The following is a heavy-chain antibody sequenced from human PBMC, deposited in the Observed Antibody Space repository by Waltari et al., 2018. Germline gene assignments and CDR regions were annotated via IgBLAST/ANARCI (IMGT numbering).Heavy chain of an antibody. CDR1: AFTFSGYT. CDR3: AIDGVGVYGSGSYSPYYFDY. Sequence: EVQLVGSGGGLVQLGGSLRLCCAASAFTFSGYTMNWVSLSPGTGMEWVSYISSSSSTIYYADSVKGRFTISRDNAKNSLYLQMNSLRAEDTAVYYCAIDGVGVYGSGSYSPYYFDYWGQGTLVTVSS. D-gene: IGHD3-10*01. V-gene: IGHV3-48*04. J-gene: IGHJ4*02. CDR2: ISSSSSTI.